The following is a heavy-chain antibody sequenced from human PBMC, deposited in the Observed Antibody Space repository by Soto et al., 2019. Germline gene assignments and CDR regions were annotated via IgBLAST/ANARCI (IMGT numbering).Heavy chain of an antibody. CDR3: AKVRYSSPMGYYLGMDV. CDR1: GVTFSKFI. D-gene: IGHD6-19*01. CDR2: IIPIFGTA. Sequence: QVQLEQSGGEVKKPGSSVKVSCKASGVTFSKFIMTWVRQAPGLGLEWVGGIIPIFGTANYAQKFQGRVTITGGESTRTSHLEVSNLRSEDTAVYSRAKVRYSSPMGYYLGMDVWGQGTAVTVSS. J-gene: IGHJ6*02. V-gene: IGHV1-69*01.